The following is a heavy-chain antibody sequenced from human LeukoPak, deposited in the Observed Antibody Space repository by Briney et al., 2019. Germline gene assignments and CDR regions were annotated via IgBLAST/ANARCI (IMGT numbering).Heavy chain of an antibody. CDR3: ARRVYWFGEFTNWFDP. CDR2: IYYSGST. V-gene: IGHV4-39*07. CDR1: GGSISSSSYY. D-gene: IGHD3-10*01. J-gene: IGHJ5*02. Sequence: SETLSLTCTVSGGSISSSSYYWGWIRQPPGKGLEWIGSIYYSGSTYYNPSLKSRVTISVDTSKNQFSLKLSSVTAADTAVYYCARRVYWFGEFTNWFDPWGQGTLVTVSS.